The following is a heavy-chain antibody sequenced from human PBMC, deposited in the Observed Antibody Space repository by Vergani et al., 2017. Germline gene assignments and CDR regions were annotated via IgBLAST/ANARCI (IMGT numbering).Heavy chain of an antibody. CDR3: ANSPERDLWSANYNYYIDV. V-gene: IGHV3-30*18. D-gene: IGHD3-3*01. Sequence: QVHLVESGGGVVQPGRSLRLSCAASGFTFSSYGMHWVRQAPGKGLEWVAVISYDGSTRYYADSVKGRFTISRDNSKNTLYLQMNSLRAEDTAVYYCANSPERDLWSANYNYYIDVWGKGTTATVSS. CDR2: ISYDGSTR. CDR1: GFTFSSYG. J-gene: IGHJ6*03.